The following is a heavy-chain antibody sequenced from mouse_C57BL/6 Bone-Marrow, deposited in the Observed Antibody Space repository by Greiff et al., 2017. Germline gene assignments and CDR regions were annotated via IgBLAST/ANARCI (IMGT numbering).Heavy chain of an antibody. CDR2: ISDGGSYT. Sequence: EVKVVESGGGLVKPGGSLKLSCAASGFTFSSYAMSWVRQTPEKRLEWVATISDGGSYTYYPDNVKGRFTISRDNAKNNLYLQMSHLKSEDTAMYYCARGGGSNYDAMDYWGQGTSVTVSS. CDR3: ARGGGSNYDAMDY. J-gene: IGHJ4*01. D-gene: IGHD1-1*01. CDR1: GFTFSSYA. V-gene: IGHV5-4*03.